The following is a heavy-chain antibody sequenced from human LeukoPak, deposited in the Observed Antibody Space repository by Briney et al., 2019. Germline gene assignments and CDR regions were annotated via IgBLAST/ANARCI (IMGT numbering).Heavy chain of an antibody. J-gene: IGHJ4*02. CDR1: GYSFSSYW. CDR3: ARRLTYDSRAYYCLDY. D-gene: IGHD3-22*01. V-gene: IGHV5-10-1*01. Sequence: PGESLKISCKASGYSFSSYWINWVRQMPGKGLEWMGRIDPRDSYTNYSPSFQGHVTISADKSISTAYLQWSSLKASDTAMYYCARRLTYDSRAYYCLDYWGQGTLVTVSS. CDR2: IDPRDSYT.